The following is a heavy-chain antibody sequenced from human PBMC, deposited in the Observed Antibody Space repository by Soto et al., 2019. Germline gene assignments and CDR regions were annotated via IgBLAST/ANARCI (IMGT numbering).Heavy chain of an antibody. CDR3: EKGAKNSDRNWFDT. V-gene: IGHV3-23*01. CDR2: MSGTVGST. J-gene: IGHJ5*02. Sequence: PGGSLRLSCGTSGFTFSSFAMSWVRQAPGKGLEWVSSMSGTVGSTYYGDSVKGRFTISRDNYKNTLYLQMNSLRAEDTAVYYCEKGAKNSDRNWFDTWGQGTLVTVSS. CDR1: GFTFSSFA. D-gene: IGHD2-21*01.